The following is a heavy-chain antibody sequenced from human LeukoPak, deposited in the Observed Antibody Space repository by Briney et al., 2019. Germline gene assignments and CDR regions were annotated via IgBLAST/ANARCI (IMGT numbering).Heavy chain of an antibody. J-gene: IGHJ6*03. D-gene: IGHD6-6*01. CDR3: ARDFSSSSTVYYYYYMDV. CDR1: GFTFSSYE. V-gene: IGHV4-59*12. Sequence: LRLSCAASGFTFSSYEMNWVRQPPGKGLEWIGTISYSGTTYYSPSLKSRVTISLDTSKNQFSLKLSSVTAADTAIYYCARDFSSSSTVYYYYYMDVWAKGPRSPSP. CDR2: ISYSGTT.